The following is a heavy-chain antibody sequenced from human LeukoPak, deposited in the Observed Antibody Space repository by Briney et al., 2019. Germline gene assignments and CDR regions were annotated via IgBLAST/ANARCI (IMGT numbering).Heavy chain of an antibody. CDR1: GFTFSSYG. Sequence: PGGSLRLSCAASGFTFSSYGMHWVRQAPGKGLEWVAVIWYDGSNKYYADSVKGRFTISRDNSKNTLYLQMNSLRAEDTAVYYCARDYRNYYGSGSYPGERWGQGTLVTVSS. V-gene: IGHV3-33*01. CDR3: ARDYRNYYGSGSYPGER. J-gene: IGHJ4*02. CDR2: IWYDGSNK. D-gene: IGHD3-10*01.